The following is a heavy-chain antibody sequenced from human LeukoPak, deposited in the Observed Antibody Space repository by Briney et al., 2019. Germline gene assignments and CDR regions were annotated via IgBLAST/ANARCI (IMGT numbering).Heavy chain of an antibody. CDR3: ARHQYYYDSSGNYGWFDS. CDR1: GFNFTAYW. CDR2: SHPINSDT. J-gene: IGHJ5*01. D-gene: IGHD3-22*01. V-gene: IGHV5-51*01. Sequence: GESLKISCKGSGFNFTAYWIAWVRQLPGKGLEWMGISHPINSDTKYSPSFQGQVTISADKSSSTAYLQWNSLKASDTAMYYCARHQYYYDSSGNYGWFDSWGQGTLVTVSS.